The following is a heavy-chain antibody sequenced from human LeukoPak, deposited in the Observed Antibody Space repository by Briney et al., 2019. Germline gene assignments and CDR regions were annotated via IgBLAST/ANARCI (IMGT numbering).Heavy chain of an antibody. CDR2: MDYTGSA. CDR3: ASHYYYGAGSYYNRWFDP. J-gene: IGHJ5*02. CDR1: GGSINSSNYY. Sequence: SETLSLTCTVSGGSINSSNYYWGWIRQPPGKGLECIGTMDYTGSAYYNPSLKSRVTISVDTSKNQFSLKLSSVTAADTALYYCASHYYYGAGSYYNRWFDPWGQGTLVTVSS. D-gene: IGHD3-10*01. V-gene: IGHV4-39*01.